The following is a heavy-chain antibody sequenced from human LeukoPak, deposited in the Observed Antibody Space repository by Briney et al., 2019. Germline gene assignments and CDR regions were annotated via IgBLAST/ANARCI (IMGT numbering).Heavy chain of an antibody. J-gene: IGHJ1*01. CDR3: ARGSLVGATPRAEYFQH. Sequence: PSETLSLTCTVSGGSISSYYWSWIRQPPGKGLEWIGEINHSGSTNYNPSLKSRVTISVDTSKNQFSLKLSSVTAADTAVYYCARGSLVGATPRAEYFQHWGQGTLVTVSS. D-gene: IGHD1-26*01. CDR2: INHSGST. CDR1: GGSISSYY. V-gene: IGHV4-34*01.